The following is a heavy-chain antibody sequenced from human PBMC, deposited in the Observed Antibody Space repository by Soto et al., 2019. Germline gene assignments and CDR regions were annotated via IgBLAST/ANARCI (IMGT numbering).Heavy chain of an antibody. Sequence: EVQVVEARGGLVQPGESLRLSCAASGFTFSSYWMHWVRQAPGKGLVWVSRINSDGSSTSYAGSVKGRFTISRDNAKNTLYLQMNSLRAEDTAVYYCVRTSLVVAAATREDYWGQGTLVTVSS. V-gene: IGHV3-74*01. J-gene: IGHJ4*02. CDR3: VRTSLVVAAATREDY. CDR1: GFTFSSYW. D-gene: IGHD2-15*01. CDR2: INSDGSST.